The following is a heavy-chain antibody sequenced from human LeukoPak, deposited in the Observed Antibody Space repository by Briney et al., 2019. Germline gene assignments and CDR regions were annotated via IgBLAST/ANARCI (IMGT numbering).Heavy chain of an antibody. V-gene: IGHV4-59*01. CDR2: IYYSGST. CDR3: ARGYYDFWSGYSSAFDI. J-gene: IGHJ3*02. Sequence: PSETLSLTCTVSGGSISSYYWSWIRQPPGKGLEWIGYIYYSGSTNYNPSLKSRVTISVDTSKNQFSLKLSSVTAADTAVYYCARGYYDFWSGYSSAFDIWGQGTMVTVSS. D-gene: IGHD3-3*01. CDR1: GGSISSYY.